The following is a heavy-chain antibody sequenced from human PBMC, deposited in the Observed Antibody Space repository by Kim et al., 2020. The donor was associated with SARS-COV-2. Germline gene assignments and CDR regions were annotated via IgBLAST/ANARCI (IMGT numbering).Heavy chain of an antibody. Sequence: SETLSLTCTVSGGSISSYYWSWIRQPPGKGLEWIGYIYYSGSTNYNPSLKSRVTISVDTSKNQFSLKLSSVTAADTAVYYCARDFYCSSTSCKPDVWGQGTTVTVSS. V-gene: IGHV4-59*13. CDR2: IYYSGST. CDR3: ARDFYCSSTSCKPDV. D-gene: IGHD2-2*01. CDR1: GGSISSYY. J-gene: IGHJ6*02.